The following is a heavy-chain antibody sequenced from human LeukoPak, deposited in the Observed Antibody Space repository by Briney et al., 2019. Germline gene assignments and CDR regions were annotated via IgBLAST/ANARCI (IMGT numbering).Heavy chain of an antibody. CDR2: ISYDGSNK. J-gene: IGHJ4*02. Sequence: HPGGSLRLSCAASGFTFSSYGMHWVRQAPVKGLEWVAVISYDGSNKYYADSVKGRFTISRDKSKNTLYLQMNSLRAEDTAVYYCAIGSPYVWGSYSPFYFDYWGQGTLVTVSS. V-gene: IGHV3-30*03. D-gene: IGHD3-16*01. CDR1: GFTFSSYG. CDR3: AIGSPYVWGSYSPFYFDY.